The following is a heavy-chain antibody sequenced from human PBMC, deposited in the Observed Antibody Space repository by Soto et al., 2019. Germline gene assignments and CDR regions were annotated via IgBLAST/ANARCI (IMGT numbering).Heavy chain of an antibody. J-gene: IGHJ6*02. V-gene: IGHV6-1*01. CDR2: AYYRSKWYN. CDR1: GDSVSSNSAA. CDR3: ARDRIVGDEWIQLWAGLNYYGMDV. Sequence: KQSQTLSLTCAISGDSVSSNSAAWNWIRQSPSRGLEWLGRAYYRSKWYNDYAVSVKSRITINPDTSKNQFSLQLNSVTPEDTAVYYCARDRIVGDEWIQLWAGLNYYGMDVWGQGTTVTVSS. D-gene: IGHD5-18*01.